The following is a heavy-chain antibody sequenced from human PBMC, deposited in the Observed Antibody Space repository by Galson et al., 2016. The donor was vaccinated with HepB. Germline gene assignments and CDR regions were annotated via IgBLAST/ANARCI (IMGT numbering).Heavy chain of an antibody. CDR1: GGSISNYY. CDR2: IYYSGST. Sequence: LSLTCTVSGGSISNYYWSWIRQPPGKGLEWIGYIYYSGSTNYNPSLRSRVTISVDTSKNQFSLRLSSVTAADTAVYYCAVDYDQVAFDMWGQGTKVTVPS. J-gene: IGHJ3*02. CDR3: AVDYDQVAFDM. D-gene: IGHD3-16*01. V-gene: IGHV4-59*01.